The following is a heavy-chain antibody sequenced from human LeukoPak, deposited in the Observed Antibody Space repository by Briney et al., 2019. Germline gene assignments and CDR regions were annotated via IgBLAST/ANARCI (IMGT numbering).Heavy chain of an antibody. CDR3: ARRLDHDYSVGKGRYCFDH. V-gene: IGHV5-51*01. D-gene: IGHD4-11*01. Sequence: SGESLKISCEGSGYSFSNYWIGWVRQMPGKGLEYMGITYPGDSDTGYSPSFQGQVTISVDKSISTAYLQWSSLKASDTAIYYCARRLDHDYSVGKGRYCFDHWGQGTLVTVSS. J-gene: IGHJ4*02. CDR1: GYSFSNYW. CDR2: TYPGDSDT.